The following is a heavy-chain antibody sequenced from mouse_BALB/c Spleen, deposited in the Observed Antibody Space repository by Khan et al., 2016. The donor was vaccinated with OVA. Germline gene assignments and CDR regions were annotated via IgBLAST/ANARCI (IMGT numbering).Heavy chain of an antibody. CDR3: AREEALYDLDY. CDR1: GYIFTSYW. V-gene: IGHV1S132*01. CDR2: IYPGTDTT. Sequence: VQLQQSGAELVRPGASVKLSCKTSGYIFTSYWIHWVKQRSGQGLEWIARIYPGTDTTYYNEMLKDKATLTADKSSSTAYLQLNSLKSEDSAVYFCAREEALYDLDYWGQGTSLTVSS. J-gene: IGHJ2*02. D-gene: IGHD1-1*01.